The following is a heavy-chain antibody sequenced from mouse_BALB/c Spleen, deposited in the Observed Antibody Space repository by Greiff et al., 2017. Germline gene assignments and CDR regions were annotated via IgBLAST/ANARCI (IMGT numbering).Heavy chain of an antibody. V-gene: IGHV5-17*02. J-gene: IGHJ4*01. CDR3: ASQGYRDDAMDY. Sequence: EVQLVESGAGLVQPGGSRTLSCTASGFSFTSYGMHWVRQAPAKGLEWVAYISSGSSTIYYADTVKGRFTISRDNPKNTLFLQMNSLKSEDTAMYYCASQGYRDDAMDYWGQGTAVTVSS. CDR1: GFSFTSYG. D-gene: IGHD2-14*01. CDR2: ISSGSSTI.